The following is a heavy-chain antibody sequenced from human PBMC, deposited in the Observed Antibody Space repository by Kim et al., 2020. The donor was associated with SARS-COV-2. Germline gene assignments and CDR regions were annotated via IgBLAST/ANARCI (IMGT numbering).Heavy chain of an antibody. D-gene: IGHD3-16*01. Sequence: GGSLRLSCAASGFTFSDYYMNWIRQAPGKGLEWLSYISGSGTATLYADSVRGRFTISRDNAKNSLYLQINSLRPEDTAVYYCARDMQGIWGYGYWGQGTLVTVSS. V-gene: IGHV3-11*04. CDR1: GFTFSDYY. CDR2: ISGSGTAT. CDR3: ARDMQGIWGYGY. J-gene: IGHJ4*02.